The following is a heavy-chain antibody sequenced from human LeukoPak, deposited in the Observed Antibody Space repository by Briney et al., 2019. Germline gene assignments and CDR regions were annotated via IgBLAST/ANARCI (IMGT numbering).Heavy chain of an antibody. D-gene: IGHD6-19*01. CDR2: IYPGDSNP. CDR1: RYSFANYW. J-gene: IGHJ4*02. Sequence: GGSLKISCQGSRYSFANYWIGWVRQMPGKGLEWMGIIYPGDSNPKYSPSFQGQVTISADKSISTVYLQWSSLKASDTAMYYCARRSQEWLGVDYWGQGTLVTYSS. CDR3: ARRSQEWLGVDY. V-gene: IGHV5-51*01.